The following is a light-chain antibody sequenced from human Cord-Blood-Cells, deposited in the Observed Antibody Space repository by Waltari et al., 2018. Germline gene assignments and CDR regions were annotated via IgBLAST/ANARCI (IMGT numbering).Light chain of an antibody. CDR3: QQYNNWWT. V-gene: IGKV3-15*01. CDR2: GAS. CDR1: QSVSSN. J-gene: IGKJ1*01. Sequence: EIVMTQSPATLSVSPGERAHLSCRASQSVSSNLAWYQQKPGQAPRLLISGASTRATGIPARFSGSGTGTEFTLTISSLQSEDFAVYYCQQYNNWWTFGQGTKVEIK.